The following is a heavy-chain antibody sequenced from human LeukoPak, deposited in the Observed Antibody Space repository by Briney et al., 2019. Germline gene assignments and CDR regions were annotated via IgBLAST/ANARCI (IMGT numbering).Heavy chain of an antibody. CDR3: ATGRPGSLLDY. J-gene: IGHJ4*02. CDR1: GDTPTELS. V-gene: IGHV1-24*01. Sequence: ASVKVSCKVSGDTPTELSMHWVRQAPGKGLEWMGGFEPEDGQTMYAQKFQDRLTMTEDTSTDTGYMELSSLRSEDTAVYYCATGRPGSLLDYWGQGSLVTVSS. D-gene: IGHD1-1*01. CDR2: FEPEDGQT.